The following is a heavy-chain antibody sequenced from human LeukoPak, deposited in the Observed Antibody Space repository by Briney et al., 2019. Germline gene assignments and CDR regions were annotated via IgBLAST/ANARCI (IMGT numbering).Heavy chain of an antibody. V-gene: IGHV4-59*01. Sequence: SETLSLTCTVSGGSISSYYWSWIRQPPGKGLEWIGYIYYSGCTNYNPSLKSRVTISVDTSKNQFSLKLSSVTAADTAVYYCARDGAAWYDSSGTHFDYWGQGTLVTVSS. CDR1: GGSISSYY. J-gene: IGHJ4*02. D-gene: IGHD3-22*01. CDR2: IYYSGCT. CDR3: ARDGAAWYDSSGTHFDY.